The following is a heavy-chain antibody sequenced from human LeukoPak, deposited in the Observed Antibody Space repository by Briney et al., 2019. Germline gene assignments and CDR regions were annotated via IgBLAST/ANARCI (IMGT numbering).Heavy chain of an antibody. D-gene: IGHD2-15*01. CDR3: ARDPGSCSGGSCSFSWYFDL. CDR1: GVSISSSY. J-gene: IGHJ2*01. Sequence: SETLSLTCSVSGVSISSSYWSWIRQPPGKGLEWIGYISYRGTTNYNPSLKSRVTISVDTSKNQVSLNLSSVTAADTAVYYCARDPGSCSGGSCSFSWYFDLWGRGTLVTVSS. CDR2: ISYRGTT. V-gene: IGHV4-59*01.